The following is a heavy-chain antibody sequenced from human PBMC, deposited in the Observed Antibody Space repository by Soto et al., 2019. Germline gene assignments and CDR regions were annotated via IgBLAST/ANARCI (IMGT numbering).Heavy chain of an antibody. D-gene: IGHD3-16*01. CDR1: GYTFTSYN. Sequence: QVQLVQSGAEVKKPGASVKVSCKASGYTFTSYNIHWVRQAPRQGLEWVGMINPRGFFTTYAPRFRGKATMTRDTSTSVVSVELTNRRVAETAMYCWARAAGRLGKIIWFGPWGQGSLVSVSS. CDR3: ARAAGRLGKIIWFGP. V-gene: IGHV1-46*01. J-gene: IGHJ5*02. CDR2: INPRGFFT.